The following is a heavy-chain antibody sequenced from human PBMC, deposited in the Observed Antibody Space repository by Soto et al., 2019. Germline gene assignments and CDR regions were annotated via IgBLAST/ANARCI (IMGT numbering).Heavy chain of an antibody. CDR3: ARDRDDYIWGSYRPEIFDY. CDR2: ISSSSSTI. CDR1: GFTFSSYS. V-gene: IGHV3-48*01. Sequence: GGSLRLSCAASGFTFSSYSMNWVRQAPGKGLEWVSYISSSSSTIYYADSVKGRFTISRDNAKNSLYLQMNSLRAEDTAVYYCARDRDDYIWGSYRPEIFDYWGQGTLVTVSS. D-gene: IGHD3-16*02. J-gene: IGHJ4*02.